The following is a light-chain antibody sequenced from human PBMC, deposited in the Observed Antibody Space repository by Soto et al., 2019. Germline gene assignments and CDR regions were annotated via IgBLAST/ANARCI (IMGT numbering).Light chain of an antibody. CDR3: MQALQTPPT. Sequence: DIVMTESPLSLPVTPGERASISCRSCHSLLHSNGYNYLDWYLQKPGQSPQILIYLGSNRASGVPDRFSGSGSGTDFKLKISRVEAEDVGVYYCMQALQTPPTCGQGTRLEIK. CDR2: LGS. V-gene: IGKV2-28*01. J-gene: IGKJ5*01. CDR1: HSLLHSNGYNY.